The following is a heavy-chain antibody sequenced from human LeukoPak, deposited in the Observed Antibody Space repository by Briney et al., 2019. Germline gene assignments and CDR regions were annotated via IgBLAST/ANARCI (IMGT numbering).Heavy chain of an antibody. CDR1: GLTFTGAW. V-gene: IGHV3-7*01. Sequence: GGSLRLSCVSSGLTFTGAWMNWVRQAPGKGLEWVANIKQDGSDKYYVNSVKGRFTISRDNAKNSLFLQMNSLRAEDSALYYCARERRGGDAFDLWGQGTMVTVSS. CDR3: ARERRGGDAFDL. J-gene: IGHJ3*01. D-gene: IGHD3-10*01. CDR2: IKQDGSDK.